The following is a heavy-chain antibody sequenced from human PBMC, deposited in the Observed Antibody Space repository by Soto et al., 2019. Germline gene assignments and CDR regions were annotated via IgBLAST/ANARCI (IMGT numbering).Heavy chain of an antibody. Sequence: TSETLSLTCAVYGGSFSGYYWSWIRQPPGKGLEWIGEINHSGSTNYNPSLKSRVTISVDTSKNQFSLKLSSVTAADTAVYYCARVSGDIAAAGTDYWGQGTLVTVSS. D-gene: IGHD6-13*01. J-gene: IGHJ4*02. CDR2: INHSGST. CDR3: ARVSGDIAAAGTDY. CDR1: GGSFSGYY. V-gene: IGHV4-34*01.